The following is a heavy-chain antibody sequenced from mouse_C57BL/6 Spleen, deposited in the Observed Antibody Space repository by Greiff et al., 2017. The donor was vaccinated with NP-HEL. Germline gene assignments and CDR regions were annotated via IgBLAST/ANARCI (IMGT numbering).Heavy chain of an antibody. V-gene: IGHV1-39*01. CDR3: ARKRTVVASDAMDY. CDR2: INPNYGTT. Sequence: EVQLQQSGPELVKPGASVKISCKASGYSFTDYNMNWVKQSNGKSLEWIGVINPNYGTTSYNQKFKGKATLTVDQSSSTAYMQLNSLTSEDSAVYYSARKRTVVASDAMDYWGQGTSVTVSS. CDR1: GYSFTDYN. D-gene: IGHD1-1*01. J-gene: IGHJ4*01.